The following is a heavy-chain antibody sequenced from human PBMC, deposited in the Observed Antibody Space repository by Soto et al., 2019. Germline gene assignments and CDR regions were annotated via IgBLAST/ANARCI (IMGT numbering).Heavy chain of an antibody. CDR3: ARGGYCTNGVCARSFDL. V-gene: IGHV3-64*01. D-gene: IGHD2-8*01. CDR1: GFTFSFYA. J-gene: IGHJ3*01. Sequence: EVQLVESGGGLDQPGGSLRLSCAASGFTFSFYAMYWVRQAPGKGLEYVSAISSNGVATYHANSVKGRFTISRDNSKNTLYLQLGSLRAEDMAVYYCARGGYCTNGVCARSFDLWGQGTRVTVSS. CDR2: ISSNGVAT.